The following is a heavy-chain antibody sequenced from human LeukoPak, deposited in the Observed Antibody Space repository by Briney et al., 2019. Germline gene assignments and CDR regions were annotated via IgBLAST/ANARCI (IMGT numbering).Heavy chain of an antibody. CDR3: ARRSGNWYHFDF. Sequence: ASVKVSCKAPGYSFTSHGITWVRQAPVQGLEWMGWISTYNGDTNYVEKFRGRVTMTADTSTTTAYMELTNLRSDDAAMYYCARRSGNWYHFDFWGQGTLVTVSS. CDR2: ISTYNGDT. CDR1: GYSFTSHG. V-gene: IGHV1-18*01. D-gene: IGHD6-13*01. J-gene: IGHJ4*02.